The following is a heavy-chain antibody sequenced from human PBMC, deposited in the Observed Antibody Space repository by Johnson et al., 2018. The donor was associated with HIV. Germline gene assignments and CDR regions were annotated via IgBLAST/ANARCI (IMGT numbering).Heavy chain of an antibody. D-gene: IGHD2-21*01. CDR3: ARGGGCGGDCYSGYDAFDI. V-gene: IGHV3-66*02. CDR2: IYSGGST. CDR1: GFTVSSNY. Sequence: VQLVESGGGLVQPGGSLRLSCAASGFTVSSNYMNWVRQAPGKGLEWVSVIYSGGSTYYADSVKGRFTLSRDNSKNTVYLQMNSLRPYDTAVYYCARGGGCGGDCYSGYDAFDIWGQGTMVTVSS. J-gene: IGHJ3*02.